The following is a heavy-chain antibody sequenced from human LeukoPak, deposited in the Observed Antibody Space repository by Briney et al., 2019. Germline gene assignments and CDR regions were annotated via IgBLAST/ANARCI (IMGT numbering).Heavy chain of an antibody. CDR2: ISGSSSYI. V-gene: IGHV3-21*01. CDR1: GFSFSTYI. D-gene: IGHD2-15*01. J-gene: IGHJ6*03. CDR3: ASTTTTSSGGSCFHMDV. Sequence: GGSLRLSCAASGFSFSTYIMNWVRQAPGKGLEWVSSISGSSSYIYYGDSVKGRFTISRDTTKNSLYLQMNSLRPQDTAVYYIASTTTTSSGGSCFHMDVWGKGTTVTVSS.